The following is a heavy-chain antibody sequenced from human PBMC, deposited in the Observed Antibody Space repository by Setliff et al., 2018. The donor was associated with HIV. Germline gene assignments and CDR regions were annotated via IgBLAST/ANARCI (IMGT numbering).Heavy chain of an antibody. CDR2: IIPMFGTA. V-gene: IGHV1-69*13. CDR1: GGTFSSYP. J-gene: IGHJ6*03. Sequence: SVKVSCKASGGTFSSYPITWVRQAPGQGLEWMGGIIPMFGTANYAQKFQGRVTITADASTKTAYMELSGLRSEDMAVYYCARGADGDFHYYMDVWGKGTTVTVSS. CDR3: ARGADGDFHYYMDV. D-gene: IGHD3-10*01.